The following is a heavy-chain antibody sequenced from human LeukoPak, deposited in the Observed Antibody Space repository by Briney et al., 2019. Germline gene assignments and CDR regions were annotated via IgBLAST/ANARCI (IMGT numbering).Heavy chain of an antibody. CDR2: IEYSGGSA. CDR1: GFTLSSYE. V-gene: IGHV3-23*01. D-gene: IGHD3-10*01. Sequence: PGGSLRLSCIVSGFTLSSYEMSWIRQAPGKGLEWVASIEYSGGSAYYADSVKGRFSISREDSKNTLYLQLNSLRADDTAVYYCARSLRVRGVPDYMDVWGKGTTVTVSS. CDR3: ARSLRVRGVPDYMDV. J-gene: IGHJ6*03.